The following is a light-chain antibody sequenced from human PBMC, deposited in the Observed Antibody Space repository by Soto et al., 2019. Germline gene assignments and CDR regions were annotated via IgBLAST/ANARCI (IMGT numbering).Light chain of an antibody. V-gene: IGKV3-20*01. CDR1: QSLYNNY. J-gene: IGKJ4*01. Sequence: EVVLAQSPDTLSLSPGERATLSCRASQSLYNNYLAWYQQKPGQAPRLLVSGASSRAAGIPDRFSGSGSGADFTLTISRLEPEDFAAYFCQQYDVSPLTFGGGTKVE. CDR2: GAS. CDR3: QQYDVSPLT.